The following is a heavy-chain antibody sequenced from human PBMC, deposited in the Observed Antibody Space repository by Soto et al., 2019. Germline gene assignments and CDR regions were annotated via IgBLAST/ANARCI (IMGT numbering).Heavy chain of an antibody. CDR3: AREPLGFQGGVDY. V-gene: IGHV4-31*03. Sequence: HVQLQESGPGLVKPSQTLSLTCTVSGGSISSGGYYWSWIRQHPGKGLEWIGYIYYSGSTYYNPSLKSRVTISVDTSKNQCSLKLSSVTAADTAVYYCAREPLGFQGGVDYWGQGTLVTVSS. CDR1: GGSISSGGYY. J-gene: IGHJ4*02. D-gene: IGHD7-27*01. CDR2: IYYSGST.